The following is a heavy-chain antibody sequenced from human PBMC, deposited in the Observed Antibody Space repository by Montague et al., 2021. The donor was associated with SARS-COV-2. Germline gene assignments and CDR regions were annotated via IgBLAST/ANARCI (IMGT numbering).Heavy chain of an antibody. V-gene: IGHV3-11*03. Sequence: SLRLSCAASGFTFTDYYMSWVRQAPGKGLEWISYMSIDNFYATYAGSAKGRFIISRDNAKNSLFLQMNSLRVEDTAVYYCARLSVTNPDNYYYYKGMDVWGQGTTVIVSS. D-gene: IGHD2-8*01. CDR2: MSIDNFYA. CDR3: ARLSVTNPDNYYYYKGMDV. CDR1: GFTFTDYY. J-gene: IGHJ6*02.